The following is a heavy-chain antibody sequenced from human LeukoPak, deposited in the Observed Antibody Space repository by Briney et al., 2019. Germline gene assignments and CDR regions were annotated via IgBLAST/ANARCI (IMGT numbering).Heavy chain of an antibody. CDR1: GYTFTGYY. CDR2: INPNSGGA. D-gene: IGHD2-2*01. V-gene: IGHV1-2*02. J-gene: IGHJ6*02. Sequence: ASVKASFRASGYTFTGYYMHLVRQAPGQGLGWMGWINPNSGGANYAQKVQGRVTMTRDTSISTAYMELSRLRSDDTAVYYCARGEPEPKRYCSSTSCYVGYSYYGMDVWGQGTTVTVSS. CDR3: ARGEPEPKRYCSSTSCYVGYSYYGMDV.